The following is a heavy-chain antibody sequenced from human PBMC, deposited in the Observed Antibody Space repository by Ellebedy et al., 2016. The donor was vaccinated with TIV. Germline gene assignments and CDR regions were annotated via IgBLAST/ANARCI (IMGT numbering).Heavy chain of an antibody. CDR3: ARGAAAGFFWYFDL. CDR2: INTNTGNP. Sequence: AASVKVSCKASGYTFTSYAMNWVRQAPGQGLEWMGWINTNTGNPTYAQGFTGRFVFSLDTSVSTAYRQISSLKAEDTAVYYCARGAAAGFFWYFDLWGRGTLVTVSS. V-gene: IGHV7-4-1*02. CDR1: GYTFTSYA. D-gene: IGHD6-13*01. J-gene: IGHJ2*01.